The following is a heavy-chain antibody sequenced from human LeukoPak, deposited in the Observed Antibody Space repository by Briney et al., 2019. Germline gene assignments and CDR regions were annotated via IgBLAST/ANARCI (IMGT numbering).Heavy chain of an antibody. CDR1: GYTFTGYY. D-gene: IGHD3-10*01. J-gene: IGHJ3*02. V-gene: IGHV1-2*02. CDR3: ARDRGWFGEHDAFDI. CDR2: TNPNSGGT. Sequence: ASVKVSCKASGYTFTGYYMHWVRQAPGQGLEWMGWTNPNSGGTNYAQKFQGRVTMTRDTSISTAYMELSRLRSDDTAVYYCARDRGWFGEHDAFDIWGQGTMVTVSS.